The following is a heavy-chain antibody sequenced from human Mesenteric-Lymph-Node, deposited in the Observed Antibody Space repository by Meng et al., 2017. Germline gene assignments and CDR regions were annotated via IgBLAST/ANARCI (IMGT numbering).Heavy chain of an antibody. CDR2: ISSSGDAM. Sequence: GGSLRLSCAVSAFTFSDYYMTWIRQAPGKGLEWVSYISSSGDAMYYADSVKGRFTISRDNAKNSLYLQMNSLRADDTAVYYCARRYCSSTSCYDAFDIWGQGTMVTVSS. CDR1: AFTFSDYY. D-gene: IGHD2-2*01. CDR3: ARRYCSSTSCYDAFDI. J-gene: IGHJ3*02. V-gene: IGHV3-11*01.